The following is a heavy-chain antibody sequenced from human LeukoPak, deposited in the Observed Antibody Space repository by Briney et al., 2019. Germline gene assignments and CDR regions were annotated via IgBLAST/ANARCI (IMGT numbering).Heavy chain of an antibody. Sequence: PSETLSLTCAVYGGSLSNYYWSWIRQPPGKGLEWIGEINHSGSTKFNPSLRSRVTILVDMSKSQFSLELRSVTAADTAVYYCARGPASGSDFAWFDPWGQGTLVTVSS. CDR3: ARGPASGSDFAWFDP. D-gene: IGHD3-10*01. V-gene: IGHV4-34*01. CDR1: GGSLSNYY. CDR2: INHSGST. J-gene: IGHJ5*02.